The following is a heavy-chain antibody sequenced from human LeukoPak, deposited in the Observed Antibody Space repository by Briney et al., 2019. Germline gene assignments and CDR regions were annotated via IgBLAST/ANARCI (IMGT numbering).Heavy chain of an antibody. CDR2: IYHSGST. D-gene: IGHD5-18*01. CDR3: LGKASRDTAMVFDWFDP. CDR1: GYSISSGYY. V-gene: IGHV4-38-2*02. J-gene: IGHJ5*02. Sequence: SETLSLTCTVSGYSISSGYYWGWIRQPPGKGLEWIGSIYHSGSTYYNPSLKSRVTISVDTSKNQFSLKLSSVTAADTAVYYCLGKASRDTAMVFDWFDPWGQGTLVTVSS.